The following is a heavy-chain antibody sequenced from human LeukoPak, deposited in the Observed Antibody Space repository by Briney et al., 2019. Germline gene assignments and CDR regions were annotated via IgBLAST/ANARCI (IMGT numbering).Heavy chain of an antibody. CDR2: IGDDGYHT. V-gene: IGHV3-74*01. D-gene: IGHD5/OR15-5a*01. CDR1: KFTFSDYS. CDR3: ATEVSTSLDP. Sequence: GGSLRLSCAASKFTFSDYSMSWVRQAPGKGLVWVSRIGDDGYHTSYADFVKGRFTISRDNAKSTLYLQMNSLRPEDTAVYYCATEVSTSLDPRGQGTLVTVAS. J-gene: IGHJ5*02.